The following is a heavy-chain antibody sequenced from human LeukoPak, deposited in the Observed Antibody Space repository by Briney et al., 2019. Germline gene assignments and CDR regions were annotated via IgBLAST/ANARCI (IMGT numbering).Heavy chain of an antibody. J-gene: IGHJ3*02. CDR3: AKSNGYGLVDI. D-gene: IGHD3-10*01. Sequence: GSLRLSCAASGFTFDDYGMSWVRQAPGKGLEWIGEINHSGSTNYNPSLKSRVTISLDTSRNQFSLKLNSVTAADTAVYYCAKSNGYGLVDIWGQGTMVTVSS. CDR1: GFTFDDYG. CDR2: INHSGST. V-gene: IGHV4-34*08.